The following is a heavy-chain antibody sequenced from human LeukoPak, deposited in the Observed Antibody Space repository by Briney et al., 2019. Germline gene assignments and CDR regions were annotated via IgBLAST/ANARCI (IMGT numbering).Heavy chain of an antibody. D-gene: IGHD1-1*01. Sequence: SETLSPAWTLSGGSVSGYYCSWIRQPPGEGLEYIGYIHYSGTTNYSPSLQSRVTISVDASKNQFSLKLSSATAADTAVYYCARFSLYNNTTHYLHYRVQGTLVAVCS. V-gene: IGHV4-59*08. CDR2: IHYSGTT. CDR1: GGSVSGYY. CDR3: ARFSLYNNTTHYLHY. J-gene: IGHJ4*02.